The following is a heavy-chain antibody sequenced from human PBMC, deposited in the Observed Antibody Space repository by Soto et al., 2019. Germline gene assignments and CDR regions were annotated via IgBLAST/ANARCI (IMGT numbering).Heavy chain of an antibody. CDR3: ASPMVRGIFDY. CDR2: INHSGST. Sequence: PSETLSLTCAVYGGSFSGCYWNWIRQSPGKGLDWIGEINHSGSTNYNPSLKSRVTILVDTSKNQFSLKLSSVTAADTAVYYCASPMVRGIFDYWGQGTLVTVSS. D-gene: IGHD3-10*01. V-gene: IGHV4-34*01. J-gene: IGHJ4*02. CDR1: GGSFSGCY.